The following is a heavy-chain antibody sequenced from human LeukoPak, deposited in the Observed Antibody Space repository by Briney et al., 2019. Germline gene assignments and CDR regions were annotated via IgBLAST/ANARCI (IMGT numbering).Heavy chain of an antibody. J-gene: IGHJ4*02. Sequence: ASVKVSCKASGYTFTGYYMHWVRQTPGQGLEWMGWINPNSGGTNYAQKFQGRVTMTGDTSISTAYMELSRLRSDDTAAYYCARASEEGFDYWGQGTLVTVSS. CDR1: GYTFTGYY. CDR3: ARASEEGFDY. CDR2: INPNSGGT. V-gene: IGHV1-2*02.